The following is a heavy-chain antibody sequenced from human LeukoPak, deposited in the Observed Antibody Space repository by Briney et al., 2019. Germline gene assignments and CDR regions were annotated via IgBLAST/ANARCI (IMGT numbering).Heavy chain of an antibody. CDR3: AKASGTALTYGDY. CDR1: GFTFSSYW. J-gene: IGHJ4*02. V-gene: IGHV3-23*01. CDR2: ISGSGDGT. Sequence: GGSLRLSCAASGFTFSSYWMSWVRQAPRKGLEWVSAISGSGDGTYYADSVKGRFTISRDNSRNTLYLQMNSLRAEDTALYYCAKASGTALTYGDYWGQGTLVTVSS. D-gene: IGHD1-1*01.